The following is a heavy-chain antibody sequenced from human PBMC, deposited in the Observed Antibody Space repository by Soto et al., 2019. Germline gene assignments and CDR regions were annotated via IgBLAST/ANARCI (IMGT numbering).Heavy chain of an antibody. Sequence: QVQLVQSGAEVKKPGASVKVSCKASGYTFTSYDINWVRQATGQGLEWMGWMNPNSGNTGYAQKFQGRVTMTRNTSISTAYMELSSLRSEDTAVYYCARGTMVRGVIIIRSRGRLAYWGQGTLVTVSS. CDR1: GYTFTSYD. CDR3: ARGTMVRGVIIIRSRGRLAY. D-gene: IGHD3-10*01. V-gene: IGHV1-8*01. J-gene: IGHJ4*02. CDR2: MNPNSGNT.